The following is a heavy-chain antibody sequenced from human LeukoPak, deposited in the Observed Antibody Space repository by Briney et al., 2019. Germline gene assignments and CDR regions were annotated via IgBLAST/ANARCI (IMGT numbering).Heavy chain of an antibody. CDR1: GYTFTSYY. CDR3: ARSSSGAASGIP. D-gene: IGHD6-6*01. CDR2: INPNSGGT. V-gene: IGHV1-2*02. J-gene: IGHJ5*02. Sequence: GASVKVSCKASGYTFTSYYMHWVRQAPGQGLEWMGWINPNSGGTNYAQKFQGRVTMTRDTSISTAYMELSRLRSDDTAVYYCARSSSGAASGIPWGQGTLVTVSS.